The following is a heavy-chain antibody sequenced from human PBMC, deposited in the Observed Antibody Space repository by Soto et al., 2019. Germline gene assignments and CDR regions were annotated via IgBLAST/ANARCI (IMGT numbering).Heavy chain of an antibody. V-gene: IGHV3-23*01. Sequence: GGSLRLACAASGFTFSSYAMSWVRQAPGKGLEWVSVISGSDDSTYYADSVKGRFTISRDNSKNTLYLQMNSLRAEDTAVYYCANSSRSSXLAFRAQRTLVTVSS. CDR2: ISGSDDST. CDR1: GFTFSSYA. D-gene: IGHD6-6*01. J-gene: IGHJ1*01. CDR3: ANSSRSSXLAF.